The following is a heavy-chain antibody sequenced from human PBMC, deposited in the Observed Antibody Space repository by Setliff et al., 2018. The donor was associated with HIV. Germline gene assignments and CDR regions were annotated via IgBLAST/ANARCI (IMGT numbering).Heavy chain of an antibody. V-gene: IGHV3-73*01. CDR3: TRPQYIYENGGSDY. CDR1: GFTFSGSP. J-gene: IGHJ4*02. CDR2: IKTRADNYAT. D-gene: IGHD3-22*01. Sequence: SLKISCAASGFTFSGSPIHWVRQASGKGLEWLGRIKTRADNYATAYAASVKGRFTISRDDSMNTAYLQMNSLKIEDTAVYYCTRPQYIYENGGSDYWGQGTLVTVSS.